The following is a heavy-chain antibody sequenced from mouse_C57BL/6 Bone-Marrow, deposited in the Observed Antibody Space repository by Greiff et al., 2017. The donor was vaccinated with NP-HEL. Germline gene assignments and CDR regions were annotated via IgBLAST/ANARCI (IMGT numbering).Heavy chain of an antibody. CDR1: GYAFSSYW. CDR3: ARSKWYAMDY. CDR2: IYPGAGDT. Sequence: QVQLQQSGAELVKPGASVKTSCKASGYAFSSYWLNWVKQRPGKGLEWIGQIYPGAGDTNYNGKFKGKATLTADKSSSTAYMQLSSLTSDDSAVYFCARSKWYAMDYWGQGTSVTVSS. D-gene: IGHD1-3*01. V-gene: IGHV1-80*01. J-gene: IGHJ4*01.